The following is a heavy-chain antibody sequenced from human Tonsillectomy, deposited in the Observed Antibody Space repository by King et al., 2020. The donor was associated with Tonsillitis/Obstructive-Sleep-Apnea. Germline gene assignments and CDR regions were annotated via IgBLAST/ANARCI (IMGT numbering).Heavy chain of an antibody. J-gene: IGHJ5*02. CDR3: ARRVGGSSIRGRFDP. D-gene: IGHD6-6*01. CDR1: GYSFTSYW. V-gene: IGHV5-51*03. Sequence: QLVQSGAEVRKPGESLKISCKGSGYSFTSYWIGWVRQMPGKGLEWMGIIYPGDSDTRYSPSFQGQVTISADKSISTAYLQWSSLKASDTAIYYWARRVGGSSIRGRFDPWGQGTLVTVSS. CDR2: IYPGDSDT.